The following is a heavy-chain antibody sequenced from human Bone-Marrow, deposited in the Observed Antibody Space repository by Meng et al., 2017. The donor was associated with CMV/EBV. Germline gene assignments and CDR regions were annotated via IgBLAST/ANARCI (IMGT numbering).Heavy chain of an antibody. CDR3: ARLRVTGYFDY. CDR2: IYYSGST. CDR1: GGSISSYY. J-gene: IGHJ4*02. D-gene: IGHD1-14*01. V-gene: IGHV4-59*12. Sequence: GSLRLSCTVSGGSISSYYWSWIRQPPGKGLEWIGYIYYSGSTNYNPSLKSRVTISVDTSKNQFSLKLSSVTAADTAVYYCARLRVTGYFDYWGQGTLVTVSS.